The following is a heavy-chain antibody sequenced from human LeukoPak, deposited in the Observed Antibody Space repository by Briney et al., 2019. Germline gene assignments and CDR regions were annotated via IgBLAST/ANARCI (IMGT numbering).Heavy chain of an antibody. CDR2: ISGGSTYI. Sequence: GGSLRLSCAASGFMFTNYNFNLVRPAPGKGLEGVSSISGGSTYIYYAESVRDRFTISKENGNNLVFLQMSSLRGEDTAVYYCAKDQGYNSAWYSRDGFDIWGQGTVVTVSS. D-gene: IGHD6-19*01. V-gene: IGHV3-21*04. CDR3: AKDQGYNSAWYSRDGFDI. CDR1: GFMFTNYN. J-gene: IGHJ3*02.